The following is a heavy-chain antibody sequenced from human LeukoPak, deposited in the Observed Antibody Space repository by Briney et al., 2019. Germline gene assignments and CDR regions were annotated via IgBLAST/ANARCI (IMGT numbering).Heavy chain of an antibody. CDR2: ISTSSIYI. Sequence: PGGSLRLSCAASGFTFSNYNMNWVRQAPGKGLEWVSSISTSSIYIYYADSVKGRFTISRDNAKNSLYLQMNSLRAEDTAVYYCARVGATRGIVVDPFDYWGQGALVSVSS. CDR3: ARVGATRGIVVDPFDY. D-gene: IGHD3-22*01. V-gene: IGHV3-21*01. CDR1: GFTFSNYN. J-gene: IGHJ4*02.